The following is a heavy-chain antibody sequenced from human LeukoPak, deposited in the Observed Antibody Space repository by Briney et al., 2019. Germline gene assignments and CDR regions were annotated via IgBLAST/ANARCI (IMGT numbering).Heavy chain of an antibody. D-gene: IGHD6-6*01. CDR3: AKHSSSSNYYYGMDV. CDR1: GFAFSSYG. J-gene: IGHJ6*02. Sequence: GGSLRLSCAASGFAFSSYGIHCVRQAPGKGLDWVAFISYDGSNNYYADSVKGRFTISRDNSKNTLYLQMNSLRAEDTAVYYCAKHSSSSNYYYGMDVWGQGTTVTVSS. CDR2: ISYDGSNN. V-gene: IGHV3-30*18.